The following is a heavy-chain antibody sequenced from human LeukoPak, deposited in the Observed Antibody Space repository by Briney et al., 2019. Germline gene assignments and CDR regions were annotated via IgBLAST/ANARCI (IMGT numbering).Heavy chain of an antibody. CDR3: AKGDYFDY. J-gene: IGHJ4*02. CDR2: TRNKINSYTT. CDR1: GFTFSEHY. Sequence: AGGSLRLSCAASGFTFSEHYMDWVCQAPGKGLEWVGRTRNKINSYTTEYAASVKGRFTISRDDSENSLYLQMDSLKTEDTAVYYCAKGDYFDYWGQGTLVTVSS. V-gene: IGHV3-72*01.